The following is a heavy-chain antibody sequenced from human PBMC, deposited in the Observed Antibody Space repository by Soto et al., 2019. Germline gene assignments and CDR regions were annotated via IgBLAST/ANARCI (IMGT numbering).Heavy chain of an antibody. J-gene: IGHJ5*02. Sequence: EVQLLESGGGLVQPGGSLRLSCAASGFTFSSYAMSWVRQAPGKGLEWVSAISGSGGSTYYADSVKGRFTISRDNSKNTLYLQMNSLRAEGTAVYYCARAGEWLLYPSGWFDPWGQGTLVTVSS. V-gene: IGHV3-23*01. CDR1: GFTFSSYA. CDR3: ARAGEWLLYPSGWFDP. D-gene: IGHD3-3*01. CDR2: ISGSGGST.